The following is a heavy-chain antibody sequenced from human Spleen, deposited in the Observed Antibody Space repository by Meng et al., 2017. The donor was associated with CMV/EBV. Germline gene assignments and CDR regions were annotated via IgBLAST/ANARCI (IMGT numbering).Heavy chain of an antibody. CDR1: GFTFRHYA. CDR2: IKQDGSEK. CDR3: QSRDY. V-gene: IGHV3-7*01. Sequence: GESLKISCVDSGFTFRHYAMHWVRQAPGKGLEWVANIKQDGSEKYYVDSVKGRFTISRDNAKNSLYLQMNSLRAEDTAVYYCQSRDYWGQGTLVTVSS. J-gene: IGHJ4*02.